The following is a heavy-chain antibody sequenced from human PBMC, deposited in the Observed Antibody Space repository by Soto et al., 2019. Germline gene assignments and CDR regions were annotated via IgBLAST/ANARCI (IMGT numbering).Heavy chain of an antibody. Sequence: SETLSLTCTVSGGSISSSSYYWGWIRQPPXKGLEWIGSIYYSGSTYYNPSLKSRVTISVDTSKNQFSLKLSSVTAADTAVYYCARGPKRTMIVAPSRVAAWFDPWGQGTLVTVSS. J-gene: IGHJ5*02. CDR3: ARGPKRTMIVAPSRVAAWFDP. V-gene: IGHV4-39*01. D-gene: IGHD3-22*01. CDR1: GGSISSSSYY. CDR2: IYYSGST.